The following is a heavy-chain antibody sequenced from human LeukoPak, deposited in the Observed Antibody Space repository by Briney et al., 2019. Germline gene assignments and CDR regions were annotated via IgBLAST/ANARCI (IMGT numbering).Heavy chain of an antibody. CDR2: LYHSGNT. CDR1: GYSISSGYY. J-gene: IGHJ4*02. CDR3: ARGYSSSSFHFDY. D-gene: IGHD6-6*01. V-gene: IGHV4-38-2*01. Sequence: SETLSLTCAVSGYSISSGYYWGWIRQPPGKGLEWIGSLYHSGNTYHNQSLKRRVTISEDSSKNQFSLKLRSVTAADTAVYYCARGYSSSSFHFDYWGQGTLVTVSS.